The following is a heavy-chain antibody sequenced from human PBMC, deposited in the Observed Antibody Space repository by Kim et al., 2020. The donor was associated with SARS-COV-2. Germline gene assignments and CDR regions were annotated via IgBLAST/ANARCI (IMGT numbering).Heavy chain of an antibody. J-gene: IGHJ4*02. Sequence: SETLSLTCTVSGGSISSSSYYWGWIRQPPGKGLEWIGSIYYSGSTYYNPSLKSRVTISVDTSKNQFSLKLSSVTAADMAVYYCARLDPQGGAGPLRYFDWHGGSPSGYYFDYWGQGTLVTVSS. V-gene: IGHV4-39*01. D-gene: IGHD3-9*01. CDR1: GGSISSSSYY. CDR3: ARLDPQGGAGPLRYFDWHGGSPSGYYFDY. CDR2: IYYSGST.